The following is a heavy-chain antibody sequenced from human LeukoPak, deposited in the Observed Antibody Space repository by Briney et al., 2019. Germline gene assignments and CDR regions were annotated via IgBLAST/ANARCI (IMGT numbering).Heavy chain of an antibody. D-gene: IGHD3-16*02. V-gene: IGHV4-38-2*02. CDR3: AREEGIRLGELSSFDP. CDR1: GYSISTSYS. Sequence: SETLSLTCAVSGYSISTSYSWGRIRQPPGKGLERIGGIYHSGTTYYNPSLKSRVTISVDTTKNQFSLILSSVNASDTAVYYCAREEGIRLGELSSFDPWGQGTLVTVSS. CDR2: IYHSGTT. J-gene: IGHJ5*02.